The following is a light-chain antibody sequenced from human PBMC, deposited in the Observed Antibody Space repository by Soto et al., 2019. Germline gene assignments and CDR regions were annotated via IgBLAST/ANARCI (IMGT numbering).Light chain of an antibody. CDR2: GAS. V-gene: IGKV1-39*01. CDR1: QNIETY. Sequence: DIQMTQSPSSLSASVGDRVTITCRASQNIETYVAWYQQRPGKAPTLLIYGASNLQSGVPSRFRGRGSGTDFTLTIRSLQSEDSASYYCQQSFNTPRTFGQGTRLEIK. CDR3: QQSFNTPRT. J-gene: IGKJ2*01.